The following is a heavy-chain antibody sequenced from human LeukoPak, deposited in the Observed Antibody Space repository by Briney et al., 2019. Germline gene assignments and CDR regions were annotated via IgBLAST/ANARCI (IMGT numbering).Heavy chain of an antibody. J-gene: IGHJ6*03. CDR3: ARDGLNTMVRGKIHYNYMDV. CDR1: GYTFTDYD. Sequence: ASVRVSCKTSGYTFTDYDITWVRQAPGQGLEWMGWISAYNGNTNYAQKLQGRVTMTTDTSTSTAYMELRSLRSDDTAVYYCARDGLNTMVRGKIHYNYMDVWGKGTTVSISS. V-gene: IGHV1-18*01. CDR2: ISAYNGNT. D-gene: IGHD3-10*01.